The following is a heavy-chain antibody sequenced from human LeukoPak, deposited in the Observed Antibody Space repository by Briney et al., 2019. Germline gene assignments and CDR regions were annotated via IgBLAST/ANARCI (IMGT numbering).Heavy chain of an antibody. D-gene: IGHD3-9*01. Sequence: GGSLRLSCAASGFTFSTYSVNWVRQAPGKGLEWVSYIRFGGGTMYYADSVKGRFTISRDDAQNSMHLQMNSLRADDAAVYYCGRVSRATGYYYVEFWGQGTLVTVSS. CDR1: GFTFSTYS. J-gene: IGHJ4*02. CDR3: GRVSRATGYYYVEF. CDR2: IRFGGGTM. V-gene: IGHV3-48*04.